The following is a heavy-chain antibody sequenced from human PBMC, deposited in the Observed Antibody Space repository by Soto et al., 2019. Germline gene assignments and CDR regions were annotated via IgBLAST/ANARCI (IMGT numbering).Heavy chain of an antibody. D-gene: IGHD2-8*02. CDR3: AKDEYWESHFYYFMDL. Sequence: QVQLVESGGGVVQPGRSLRLSCEASGFTFSSYAMHWVRQAPGKGLEWVAVISHDGNVNYYSESVKGRFTMSRDNSKDTVYLQIDSLRTEDTAVYFCAKDEYWESHFYYFMDLWGKGTPVTVSS. CDR1: GFTFSSYA. V-gene: IGHV3-30*18. CDR2: ISHDGNVN. J-gene: IGHJ6*03.